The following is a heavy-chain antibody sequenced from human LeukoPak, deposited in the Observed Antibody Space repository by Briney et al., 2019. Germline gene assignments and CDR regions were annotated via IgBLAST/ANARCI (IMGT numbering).Heavy chain of an antibody. CDR2: IKFDGSEI. D-gene: IGHD3-22*01. CDR3: TRDLNHDSSG. V-gene: IGHV3-7*04. CDR1: GFSLSDYW. Sequence: GGSLRLSCAASGFSLSDYWMTWVRPAPGKSLACVGNIKFDGSEIYYLDSVRGRFSISRDNAKNSLYLQMNSLGVEDTAVYYCTRDLNHDSSGWGQGTLVTVSS. J-gene: IGHJ4*02.